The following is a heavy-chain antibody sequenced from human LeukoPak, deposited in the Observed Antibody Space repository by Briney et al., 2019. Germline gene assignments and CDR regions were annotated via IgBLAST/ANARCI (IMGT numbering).Heavy chain of an antibody. CDR3: AKGRGSVRINAFDI. V-gene: IGHV3-9*01. D-gene: IGHD1-1*01. CDR1: GFTFDDYA. CDR2: ISWNSGSI. Sequence: GGSLRLSCAASGFTFDDYAMHWVRQAPGKGLEWVSGISWNSGSIGYADSVKGRFTISRDNAKNSLYLPMNSLRAEDTALYYCAKGRGSVRINAFDIWGQGTMVTVSS. J-gene: IGHJ3*02.